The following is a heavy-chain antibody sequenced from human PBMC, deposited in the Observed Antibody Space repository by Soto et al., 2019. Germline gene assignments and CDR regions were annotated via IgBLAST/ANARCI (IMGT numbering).Heavy chain of an antibody. CDR2: IYYSGST. CDR3: ARLLRIAAVYYFDY. Sequence: QLQLQESGPGLVKPSETLSLTCTVSGGSISSSSYYWGWIRQPPGKGLEWIGSIYYSGSTYYNPSLKSRVTISVDTSKNQFSLKLSSVTAADTAVYYCARLLRIAAVYYFDYWGQGTLVTVSS. J-gene: IGHJ4*02. CDR1: GGSISSSSYY. D-gene: IGHD6-25*01. V-gene: IGHV4-39*01.